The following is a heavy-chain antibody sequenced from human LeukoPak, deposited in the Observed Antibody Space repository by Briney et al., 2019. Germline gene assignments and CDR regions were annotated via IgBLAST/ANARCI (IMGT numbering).Heavy chain of an antibody. CDR3: ATSPYYFYMDV. J-gene: IGHJ6*03. CDR1: GASISSGSYF. CDR2: IYTTGST. Sequence: SQTLSLTCSVSGASISSGSYFWTWIRQPAGNGLEWIGRIYTTGSTNYNPSLTSRVTISMDVSKNQFSLNLSSVTAADTAVYYCATSPYYFYMDVWGKGTSVIVSS. V-gene: IGHV4-61*02.